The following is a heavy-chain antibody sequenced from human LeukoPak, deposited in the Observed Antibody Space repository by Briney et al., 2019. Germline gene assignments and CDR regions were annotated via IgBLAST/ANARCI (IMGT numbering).Heavy chain of an antibody. J-gene: IGHJ4*02. Sequence: GGSLRLSCSASGFTFSSYAMHWVRQAPGKGLEYVSAISSNGGSTYYADSVKGRFTISRDNSKNTLYLQMSSLRAEDTAVYYCVKGSSLLRFLEWLSAPYFDYWGQGTLVTVSS. CDR2: ISSNGGST. V-gene: IGHV3-64D*06. D-gene: IGHD3-3*01. CDR1: GFTFSSYA. CDR3: VKGSSLLRFLEWLSAPYFDY.